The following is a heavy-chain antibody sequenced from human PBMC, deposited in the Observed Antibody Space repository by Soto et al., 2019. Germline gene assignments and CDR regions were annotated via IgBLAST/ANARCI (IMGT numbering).Heavy chain of an antibody. CDR2: ISGSGGST. D-gene: IGHD6-19*01. Sequence: EVPLLESGGGLVQPGGSLRLSCAASGFTFSSYAMSWVRQAPGKGLEWVSAISGSGGSTYYADSVKGRFTISRDNSKNTLYRQMNSLRAEDTAVYYCARRFSSGVSLYWGQGTLVTVSS. CDR3: ARRFSSGVSLY. J-gene: IGHJ4*02. V-gene: IGHV3-23*01. CDR1: GFTFSSYA.